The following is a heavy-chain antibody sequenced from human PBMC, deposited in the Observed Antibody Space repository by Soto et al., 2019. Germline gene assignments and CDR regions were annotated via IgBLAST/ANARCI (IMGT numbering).Heavy chain of an antibody. CDR3: AKNPGYYYDSTGYHFDY. V-gene: IGHV3-23*01. CDR2: ISYGGGTT. D-gene: IGHD3-22*01. CDR1: EFTFSNYA. J-gene: IGHJ4*02. Sequence: EVQLLESGGGLVQPGGSLRLSCAASEFTFSNYAMSWVRQAPGKGLEWVSAISYGGGTTYYADSVKGRFTISRDNSRNTLYLQMNSLRAVDTAVYYCAKNPGYYYDSTGYHFDYWGQGTLVTVSS.